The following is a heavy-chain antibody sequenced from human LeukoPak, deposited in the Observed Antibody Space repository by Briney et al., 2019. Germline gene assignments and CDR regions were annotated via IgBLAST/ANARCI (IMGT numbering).Heavy chain of an antibody. Sequence: PQTLSLTRTVSGDSISTISYYCGWIRHSPGKWLKWLGSIYYNGISHYNPSLKGRLTIYVDTSRNQFSLHVSSVTAADTAVFYCARSDYYDYRQIDFWGQGTPVTVSS. CDR3: ARSDYYDYRQIDF. V-gene: IGHV4-39*01. D-gene: IGHD3-22*01. CDR2: IYYNGIS. J-gene: IGHJ4*02. CDR1: GDSISTISYY.